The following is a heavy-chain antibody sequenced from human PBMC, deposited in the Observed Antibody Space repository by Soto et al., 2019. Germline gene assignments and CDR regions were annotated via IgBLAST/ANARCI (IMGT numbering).Heavy chain of an antibody. CDR3: ARPLVANGVYLLYFDY. D-gene: IGHD2-8*01. CDR1: GFTFSSYA. CDR2: ISGSGGST. J-gene: IGHJ4*02. V-gene: IGHV3-23*01. Sequence: GGSLRLSCAASGFTFSSYAMSWVRQAPGKGLEWVSAISGSGGSTYYADSVKGRFTISRDNSKNTLDLQMNSLRAEDTAVYYCARPLVANGVYLLYFDYWGQGTLVTVSS.